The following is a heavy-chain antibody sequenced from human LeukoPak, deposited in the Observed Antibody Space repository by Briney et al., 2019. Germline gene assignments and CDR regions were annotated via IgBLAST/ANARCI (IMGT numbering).Heavy chain of an antibody. CDR2: IYTTGST. D-gene: IGHD6-6*01. CDR3: ARSIAARGVYWYFDL. J-gene: IGHJ2*01. CDR1: GGSISSYY. Sequence: PSETLSLTCTVSGGSISSYYWSWIRQPAGKGLEWIGRIYTTGSTNYHPSLKSRVTMSVDTSKNQFSLKLSSVTAADTAVFYCARSIAARGVYWYFDLWGRGTLVTVSS. V-gene: IGHV4-4*07.